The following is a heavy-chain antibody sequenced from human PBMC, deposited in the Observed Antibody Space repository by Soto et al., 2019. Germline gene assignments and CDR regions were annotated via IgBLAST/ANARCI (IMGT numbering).Heavy chain of an antibody. Sequence: QAHLVESGGGVVQPGRSLRLSCAASGFTFTSYGMHWVRQAPGTRLEWVAVISYDGGLQHYADSVKGRFTISRDNSKNRVLLQMNSLRAEDTAGYYCVSDRGYGHASVPYSWGQGTLVSVSS. V-gene: IGHV3-30*13. CDR3: VSDRGYGHASVPYS. D-gene: IGHD5-18*01. CDR1: GFTFTSYG. CDR2: ISYDGGLQ. J-gene: IGHJ4*02.